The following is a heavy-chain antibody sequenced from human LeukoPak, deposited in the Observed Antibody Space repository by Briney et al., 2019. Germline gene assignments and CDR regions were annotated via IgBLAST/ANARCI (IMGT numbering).Heavy chain of an antibody. Sequence: GGSLRLSCAASGFTFSSFEMSWVRQAPGKGLEWVSAISGSGGSAYYADSVKGRFTISRDNSKNTLYLQMNSLRAEDTAVYYCAKEVIAARHYYYYMDVWGKGTTVTVSS. J-gene: IGHJ6*03. CDR2: ISGSGGSA. CDR3: AKEVIAARHYYYYMDV. D-gene: IGHD6-6*01. V-gene: IGHV3-23*01. CDR1: GFTFSSFE.